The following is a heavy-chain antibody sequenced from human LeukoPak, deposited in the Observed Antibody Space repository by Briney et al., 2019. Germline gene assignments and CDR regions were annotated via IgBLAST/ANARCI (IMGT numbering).Heavy chain of an antibody. CDR3: ARDLTGIAGDY. V-gene: IGHV3-7*01. CDR2: IKQDGSEK. Sequence: GGSLRLSCAASGFTSSSYWMSWVRQAPGKGLEWVANIKQDGSEKYYVDSVKGRFTISRDNAKNSLYLQMNSLRAEDTAVYYCARDLTGIAGDYWGQGTLVTVSS. J-gene: IGHJ4*02. D-gene: IGHD6-13*01. CDR1: GFTSSSYW.